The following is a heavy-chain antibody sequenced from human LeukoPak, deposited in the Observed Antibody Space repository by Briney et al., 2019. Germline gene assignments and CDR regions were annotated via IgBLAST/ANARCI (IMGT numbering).Heavy chain of an antibody. V-gene: IGHV4-61*01. J-gene: IGHJ4*02. CDR1: GGSVSSGSYY. CDR2: INHSGST. CDR3: ARAFYCSGGSCYLGYFDY. D-gene: IGHD2-15*01. Sequence: SETLSLTCTVSGGSVSSGSYYWSWIRQPPGKGLEWIGEINHSGSTNYNPSLKSRVTISVDTSKNQFSLKLSSVTAADTAVYYCARAFYCSGGSCYLGYFDYWGQGTLVTVSS.